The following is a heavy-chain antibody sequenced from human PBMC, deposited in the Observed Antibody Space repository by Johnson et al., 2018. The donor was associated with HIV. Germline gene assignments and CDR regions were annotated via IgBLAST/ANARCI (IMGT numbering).Heavy chain of an antibody. J-gene: IGHJ3*02. CDR3: AKDRMYDYGDYGGAFDI. V-gene: IGHV3-11*01. CDR1: GFTLSDYH. D-gene: IGHD4-17*01. CDR2: ISSDGSTI. Sequence: QVQLVESGGGLVTPGGSLRLSCAASGFTLSDYHMTWIRQAPGKGLEWISYISSDGSTIDYADSVKGRFTISGDNSKNTLYLQMNSLGAEDTAVYYCAKDRMYDYGDYGGAFDIWGQGTMVTVSS.